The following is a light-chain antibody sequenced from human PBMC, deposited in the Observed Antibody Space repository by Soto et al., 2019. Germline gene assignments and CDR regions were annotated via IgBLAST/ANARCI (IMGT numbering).Light chain of an antibody. CDR1: QSINNL. CDR3: QQYYSYPWT. Sequence: DIQMTQSPSTLSASVGDRVAITCRASQSINNLLVWYQQKPGKAPKLLIYKASRLESGVPSRFSGSGSGTEFTLTISSLQLDDFATYYCQQYYSYPWTFGQGTKVEIK. V-gene: IGKV1-5*03. CDR2: KAS. J-gene: IGKJ1*01.